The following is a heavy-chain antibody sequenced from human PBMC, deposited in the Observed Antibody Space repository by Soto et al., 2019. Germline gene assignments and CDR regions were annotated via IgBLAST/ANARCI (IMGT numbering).Heavy chain of an antibody. D-gene: IGHD2-2*01. V-gene: IGHV5-10-1*01. CDR2: IDPSDSYT. Sequence: PGESLKISCKGSGYSFTSYWISWVLQIPGKGLEWMGRIDPSDSYTNYSPSFQGHVTISADKSISTAYLQWSSLKASDTAMYYCARPGYCSSTSCYGGVYYSSSGMDVWGQGNTVTVSS. CDR1: GYSFTSYW. CDR3: ARPGYCSSTSCYGGVYYSSSGMDV. J-gene: IGHJ6*02.